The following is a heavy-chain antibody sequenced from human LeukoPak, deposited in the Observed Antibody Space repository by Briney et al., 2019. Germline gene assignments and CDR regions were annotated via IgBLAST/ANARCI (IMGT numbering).Heavy chain of an antibody. CDR3: ARESVVQMATINGELDY. CDR2: INPNSGGT. CDR1: GYTFTGYY. V-gene: IGHV1-2*02. D-gene: IGHD5-24*01. Sequence: ASVKVSCKASGYTFTGYYMHWVRQAPGQGLEWMGWINPNSGGTNYAQKFQGRVTITRDTSISTAYMELSRLRSDDTAVYYCARESVVQMATINGELDYWGQGTLVTVSS. J-gene: IGHJ4*02.